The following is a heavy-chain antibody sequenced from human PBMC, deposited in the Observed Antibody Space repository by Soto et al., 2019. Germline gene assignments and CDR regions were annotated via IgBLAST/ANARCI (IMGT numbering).Heavy chain of an antibody. Sequence: EVQLLESGGGLVQPGGSLRLSCAASGFTFSSYAMSWVRQAPGKGLEWVSAISGSGGSTYYADSVKGRFTISRDNSKNTLYLQMNSLRAEDTAVYYCAKEKGGLSPRGTYYYYGMDVWGQGTTVTVSS. CDR3: AKEKGGLSPRGTYYYYGMDV. V-gene: IGHV3-23*01. CDR1: GFTFSSYA. J-gene: IGHJ6*02. D-gene: IGHD3-16*01. CDR2: ISGSGGST.